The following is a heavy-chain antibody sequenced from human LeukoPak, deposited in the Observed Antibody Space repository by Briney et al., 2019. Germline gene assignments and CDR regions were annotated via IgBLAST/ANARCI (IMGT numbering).Heavy chain of an antibody. CDR2: ISAYNRNT. D-gene: IGHD5-24*01. V-gene: IGHV1-18*01. CDR3: ARGDVYFDY. Sequence: GASVKVSCKSSGYTFTNYDINWVRQAPGQGLEWMGWISAYNRNTNYAQKFQGRVTMTTDTSTSTAYMELRRLTSDDTAVYHCARGDVYFDYWGQGTLVTVSS. CDR1: GYTFTNYD. J-gene: IGHJ4*02.